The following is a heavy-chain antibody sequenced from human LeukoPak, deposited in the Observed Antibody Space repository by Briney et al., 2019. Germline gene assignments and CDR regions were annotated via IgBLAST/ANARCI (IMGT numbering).Heavy chain of an antibody. CDR2: ISGSGGST. CDR1: GFTFSSYA. D-gene: IGHD3-3*01. V-gene: IGHV3-23*01. J-gene: IGHJ3*02. Sequence: GGSLRLSCAASGFTFSSYAMSWVRQAPGKGLEWVSAISGSGGSTYYADSVKGRFTISRDNSKNTLYLQMNSLRAEDTAVYYCAKDPPALRITIFGADAFDIWGQGTMVTVSS. CDR3: AKDPPALRITIFGADAFDI.